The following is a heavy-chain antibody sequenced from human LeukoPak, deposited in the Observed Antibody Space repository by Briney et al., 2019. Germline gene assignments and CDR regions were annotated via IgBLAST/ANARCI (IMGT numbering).Heavy chain of an antibody. D-gene: IGHD3-22*01. V-gene: IGHV3-74*03. CDR2: IKSDGSGT. Sequence: GGSLRLSCAASGFTFSTYWMHWVRRVPGKGLVWVSHIKSDGSGTEYADSVKGRFTISRDNAKNTLYMQMNSLRAEDTAVYYCTSGAYYNDYWGQGTLVTVSS. J-gene: IGHJ4*02. CDR1: GFTFSTYW. CDR3: TSGAYYNDY.